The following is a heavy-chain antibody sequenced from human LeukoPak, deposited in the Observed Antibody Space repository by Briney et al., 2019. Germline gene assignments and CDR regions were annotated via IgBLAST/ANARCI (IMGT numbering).Heavy chain of an antibody. CDR2: IYYSGST. V-gene: IGHV4-31*03. J-gene: IGHJ6*02. CDR1: GGSISSGGYY. CDR3: ARDRAQYYYDSSGPRKFGYYYYYGMDV. Sequence: SQTLSLTCTVSGGSISSGGYYWSWIRQHPGKGLEWIGYIYYSGSTYCNPSLKSRVTISVDTSKNQFSLKLSSVTAADTAVYYCARDRAQYYYDSSGPRKFGYYYYYGMDVWGQGTTVTVSS. D-gene: IGHD3-22*01.